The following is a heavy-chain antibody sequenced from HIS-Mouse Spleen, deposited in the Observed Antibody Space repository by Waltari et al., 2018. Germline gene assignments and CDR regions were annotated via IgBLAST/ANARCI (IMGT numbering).Heavy chain of an antibody. Sequence: QVQLVQSGAEVKTPGASVKVSCKASGYTFTGDDMHWVRQAPGQGLEGMGWINPNRGGTNYAQKFQGRVTMTRDTSISTAYMELSRLRSDDTAVYYCAVPGGSGSPSFDYWGQGTLVTVSS. V-gene: IGHV1-2*02. J-gene: IGHJ4*02. CDR3: AVPGGSGSPSFDY. CDR2: INPNRGGT. D-gene: IGHD3-10*01. CDR1: GYTFTGDD.